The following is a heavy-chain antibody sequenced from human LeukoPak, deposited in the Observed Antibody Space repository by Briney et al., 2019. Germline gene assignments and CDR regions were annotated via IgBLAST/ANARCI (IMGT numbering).Heavy chain of an antibody. CDR3: ARGEAVAAPPDY. V-gene: IGHV3-21*01. Sequence: PGGSLRLSCAASGFTFSSYSMSWVRQAPGKGLEWVSSISSSSTYIYYADSLKGRFTISRDNAKNSLYLQMNSLRAEDTAVYSCARGEAVAAPPDYWGQGTLVTVSS. CDR1: GFTFSSYS. CDR2: ISSSSTYI. J-gene: IGHJ4*02. D-gene: IGHD6-19*01.